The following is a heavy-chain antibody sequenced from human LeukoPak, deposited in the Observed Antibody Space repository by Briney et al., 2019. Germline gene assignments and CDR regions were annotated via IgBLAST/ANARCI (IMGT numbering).Heavy chain of an antibody. CDR3: ARDLAYCGGDCYSVAFDI. V-gene: IGHV1-69*01. CDR2: IIAIVGTA. J-gene: IGHJ3*02. CDR1: GGTFSRYA. Sequence: SVKVSCKASGGTFSRYAISWVRQAPGQGLEWMGGIIAIVGTANYAQKSQGRATITADESTCTAYMELSSLSSEDTAVYYCARDLAYCGGDCYSVAFDIWGQGTMVTVSS. D-gene: IGHD2-21*01.